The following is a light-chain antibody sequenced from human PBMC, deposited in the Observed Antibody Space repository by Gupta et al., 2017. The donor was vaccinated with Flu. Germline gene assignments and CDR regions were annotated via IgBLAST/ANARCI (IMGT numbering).Light chain of an antibody. V-gene: IGKV1-39*01. Sequence: DIQMTQSPSSLSASVGDRVPITCRASQSISSYFNWYQQKPGKAPKLLIYAASSLQSGVPSRFSGSGSGTDFTLTISSLQPEDFATYYCQQSYSTPPLTFGGGTKVEIK. CDR1: QSISSY. CDR2: AAS. J-gene: IGKJ4*01. CDR3: QQSYSTPPLT.